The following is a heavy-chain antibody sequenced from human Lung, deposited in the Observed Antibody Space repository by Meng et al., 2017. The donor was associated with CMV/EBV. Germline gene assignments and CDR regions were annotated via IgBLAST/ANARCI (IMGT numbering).Heavy chain of an antibody. CDR1: GGSISSYY. CDR3: AREEGIGGFDP. D-gene: IGHD3-10*01. J-gene: IGHJ5*02. V-gene: IGHV4-59*01. Sequence: QVQLQESGPGLVRPSETLSPTCTVSGGSISSYYWSWIRQPPGKGLEWIGYIYYSGSTNYNPSLKSRVTISVDTSKNQFSLKLSSVTAADTAVYYCAREEGIGGFDPWGQGTLVTVSS. CDR2: IYYSGST.